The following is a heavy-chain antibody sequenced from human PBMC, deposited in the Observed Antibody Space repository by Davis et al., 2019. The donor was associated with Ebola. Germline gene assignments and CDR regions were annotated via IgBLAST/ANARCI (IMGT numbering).Heavy chain of an antibody. Sequence: ASVKVSCKASGYTFTGYYMHWVRQAPGQGLEWMGWINPNSGGTNYAQKFQGRVTMTRDTSISTAYMELSRLRSDDTAVYYCARDSGWARRWLHPYWGQGTLVTVSS. CDR2: INPNSGGT. V-gene: IGHV1-2*02. CDR1: GYTFTGYY. D-gene: IGHD5-24*01. CDR3: ARDSGWARRWLHPY. J-gene: IGHJ4*02.